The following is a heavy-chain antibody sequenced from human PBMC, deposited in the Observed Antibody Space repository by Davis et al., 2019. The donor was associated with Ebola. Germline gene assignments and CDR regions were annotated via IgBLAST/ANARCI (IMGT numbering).Heavy chain of an antibody. CDR3: ARAQLPATSDH. Sequence: ASSVTVSCKASGYTFTSYGISWLRQAPGQGLEWMGWISAYHGNTNYAQKLQGRVTMTTDTSTSTAYMEVGSLRSDDTAVYDCARAQLPATSDHWGQGTLVTVSA. V-gene: IGHV1-18*04. D-gene: IGHD5-24*01. CDR1: GYTFTSYG. J-gene: IGHJ4*02. CDR2: ISAYHGNT.